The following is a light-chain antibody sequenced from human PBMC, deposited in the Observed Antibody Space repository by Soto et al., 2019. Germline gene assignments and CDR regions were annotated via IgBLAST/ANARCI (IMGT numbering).Light chain of an antibody. J-gene: IGLJ3*02. CDR1: SSDVGCYNY. CDR2: EVT. CDR3: SSYAASNNFYFV. V-gene: IGLV2-8*01. Sequence: QSALTQPPSASRSPGQSVTISCTGTSSDVGCYNYVSWYQQYPGRAPKLMIYEVTKRPSGVPDRFSGSKSGNTASLTVSGLQAEDEADYYCSSYAASNNFYFVFGGGTQLTVL.